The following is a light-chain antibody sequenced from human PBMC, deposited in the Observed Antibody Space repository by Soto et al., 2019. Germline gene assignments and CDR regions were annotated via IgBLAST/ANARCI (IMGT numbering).Light chain of an antibody. CDR2: GAS. CDR1: QGIGNA. J-gene: IGKJ1*01. V-gene: IGKV1-6*01. CDR3: LQDINYPWT. Sequence: AIQMTQSPSSLSASVGDRVTISCRASQGIGNALGWYQQKTGKPPKVLIYGASNLQSGVPQRFSGSGSGTDFNLAISRLQPEDSATYYCLQDINYPWTCGQGTKVDIK.